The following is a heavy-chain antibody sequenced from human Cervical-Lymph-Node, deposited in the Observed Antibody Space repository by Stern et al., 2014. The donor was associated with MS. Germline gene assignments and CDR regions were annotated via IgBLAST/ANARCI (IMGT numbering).Heavy chain of an antibody. CDR1: GGTFSSHA. V-gene: IGHV1-69*06. CDR3: ARALYDSSGLYVDH. Sequence: QMQLVQSGAEVKKPGSSVKVSCKASGGTFSSHAISWVRQAPGQGLEWMGGIIPIFGTPNYAQKLQGRVTITADKSTSTAYMELSSLRSEDTAVYYCARALYDSSGLYVDHWGQGTLVTVSS. CDR2: IIPIFGTP. J-gene: IGHJ4*02. D-gene: IGHD3-22*01.